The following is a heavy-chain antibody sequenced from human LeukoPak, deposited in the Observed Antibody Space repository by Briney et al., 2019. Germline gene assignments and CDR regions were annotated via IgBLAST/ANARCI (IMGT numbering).Heavy chain of an antibody. J-gene: IGHJ4*02. CDR1: GYTFTGYY. D-gene: IGHD3-10*01. CDR3: ASYLLLWFELTEGGDY. V-gene: IGHV1-2*06. Sequence: ASVKVSCKASGYTFTGYYMHWVRQAPGQGLEWMGRINPNSGGTNYAQKFQGRVTMTRDTSISTAYMELSRLRSDDTAVYYCASYLLLWFELTEGGDYWGQGTMVTVSS. CDR2: INPNSGGT.